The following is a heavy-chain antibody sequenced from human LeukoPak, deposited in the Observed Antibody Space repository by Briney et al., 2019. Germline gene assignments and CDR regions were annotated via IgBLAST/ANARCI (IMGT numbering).Heavy chain of an antibody. CDR2: ISSSSSTI. CDR3: ARAGKWSSLGHLDY. Sequence: GGSLRLSCAASGFTFSSYSMNWVRQAPGKGLEWVSYISSSSSTIYYADSVKGRFTISRDNAKNSLYLQMNSLRVEDTAVYYCARAGKWSSLGHLDYWGQGTLVTVSS. D-gene: IGHD2-15*01. CDR1: GFTFSSYS. V-gene: IGHV3-48*01. J-gene: IGHJ4*02.